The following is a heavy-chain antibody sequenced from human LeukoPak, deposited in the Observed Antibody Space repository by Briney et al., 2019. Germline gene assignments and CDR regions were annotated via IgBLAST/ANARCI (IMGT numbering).Heavy chain of an antibody. CDR1: GGSISSYY. Sequence: SETVSLTCTVSGGSISSYYWSWIRQPPGKGLEWIGYIYYSGSTNYNPSLKSRVTISVDTSKNQFSLKLSSVTAADTAVYYCARTMNDAFDIWGQGTMVTVSS. V-gene: IGHV4-59*01. J-gene: IGHJ3*02. CDR2: IYYSGST. CDR3: ARTMNDAFDI.